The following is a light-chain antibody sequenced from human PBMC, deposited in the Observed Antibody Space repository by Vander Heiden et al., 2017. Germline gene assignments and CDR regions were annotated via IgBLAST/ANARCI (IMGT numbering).Light chain of an antibody. CDR1: ADINVGSYF. J-gene: IGLJ2*01. V-gene: IGLV5-45*02. CDR3: RIWHNFAVV. Sequence: QAVLTQPSSLSASPAASASLTCTFRADINVGSYFICWYQQQPGSPPQYLLTYTSESDNQQGSGVPSRFSGSKDASASAGILLRSGLQSEDEADYYCRIWHNFAVVFGAGTKVTVL. CDR2: YTSESDN.